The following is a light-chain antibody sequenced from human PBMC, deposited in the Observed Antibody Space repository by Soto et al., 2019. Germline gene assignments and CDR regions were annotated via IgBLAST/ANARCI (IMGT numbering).Light chain of an antibody. J-gene: IGLJ2*01. V-gene: IGLV1-40*01. CDR3: QSYDSSLSGSV. CDR1: SSNIAAGYD. CDR2: GNS. Sequence: VLTQPPSVSGAPGQRVTISCTGSSSNIAAGYDVHWYQQLPGTAPKLLIYGNSNRPSGVPDRFSGSKSGTSASLAITGLQAEDEADYYCQSYDSSLSGSVFGGGTKVTVL.